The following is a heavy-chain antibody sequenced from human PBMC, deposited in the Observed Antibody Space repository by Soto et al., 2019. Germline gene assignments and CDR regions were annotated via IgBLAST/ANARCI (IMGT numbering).Heavy chain of an antibody. CDR1: GYTFTSYY. CDR2: INPSGGST. Sequence: ASVKVSCKASGYTFTSYYMHWLRQAPGQGLEWMGIINPSGGSTSYAQKFQGRVTMTRDTSTSTVYMELSSLRSEDTAVYYCARESHETEFDYWGQGTLVTVSS. J-gene: IGHJ4*02. V-gene: IGHV1-46*01. CDR3: ARESHETEFDY.